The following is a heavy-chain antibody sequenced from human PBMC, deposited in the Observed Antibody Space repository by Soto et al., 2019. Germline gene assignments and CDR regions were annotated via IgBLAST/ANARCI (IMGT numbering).Heavy chain of an antibody. V-gene: IGHV4-34*01. CDR1: GGSCTGYY. J-gene: IGHJ4*02. CDR3: ARTLAAARDY. D-gene: IGHD6-13*01. Sequence: LLPMSVTCRVEGGSCTGYYWSRIRQPPGKGLEWIGEINHSGSTNYNPSLKSRVTISVDTSKNQFSLKLSSVTAADTAVYYCARTLAAARDYWGQGTLVTVPS. CDR2: INHSGST.